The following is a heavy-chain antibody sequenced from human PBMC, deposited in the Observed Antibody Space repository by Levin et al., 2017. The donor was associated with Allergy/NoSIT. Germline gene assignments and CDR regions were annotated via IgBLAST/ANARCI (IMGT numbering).Heavy chain of an antibody. J-gene: IGHJ4*02. V-gene: IGHV4-30-4*01. CDR3: ARELDTMVRGDHWGFDY. CDR1: GGSISSGDYY. D-gene: IGHD3-10*01. Sequence: SETLSLTCTVSGGSISSGDYYWSWIRQPPGKGLEWIGYIYYSGSTYYNPSLKSRVTISVDTSKNQFSLKLSSVTAADTAVYYCARELDTMVRGDHWGFDYWGQGTLVTVSS. CDR2: IYYSGST.